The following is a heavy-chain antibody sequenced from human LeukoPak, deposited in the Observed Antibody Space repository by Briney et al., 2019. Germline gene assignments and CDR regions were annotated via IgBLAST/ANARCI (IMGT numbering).Heavy chain of an antibody. CDR3: ARSGSNWSCDS. D-gene: IGHD6-13*01. J-gene: IGHJ4*02. V-gene: IGHV1-3*01. CDR1: GCAFPHYG. CDR2: IYAGNGDGT. Sequence: GASVKVSCKASGCAFPHYGVQWVRQAPGQTLEWMGWIYAGNGDGTKYSQKFQARLTMTTDTSATTVYMELNSLRSEDTAVYYCARSGSNWSCDSWGQGTLVNVSS.